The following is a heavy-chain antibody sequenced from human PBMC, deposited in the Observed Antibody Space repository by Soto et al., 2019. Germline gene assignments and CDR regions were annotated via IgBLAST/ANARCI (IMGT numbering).Heavy chain of an antibody. V-gene: IGHV4-4*07. CDR3: ARGVGRSSWTSFDS. CDR2: IYTSENT. CDR1: GGSISSDY. J-gene: IGHJ4*02. D-gene: IGHD6-13*01. Sequence: SETLSLTCTVSGGSISSDYWRWFRQPAGKGLEWIGRIYTSENTHYNPSLRSRVSMSLDTSKNQLSLNLSYVTAADTAVYYCARGVGRSSWTSFDSWGQGTLLT.